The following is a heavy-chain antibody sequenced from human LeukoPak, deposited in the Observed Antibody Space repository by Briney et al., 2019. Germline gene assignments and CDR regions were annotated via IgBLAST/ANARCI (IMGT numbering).Heavy chain of an antibody. Sequence: PSETLSLTCTASGGSISSSSYYWGWIRQPPGKGLEWIGSIYYSGCTYYNPSLKSRVTISVDTSKNHFSLKLSSVTAADTAVYYCASEVSAAGGSWFDPWGQGTLVTVSS. D-gene: IGHD6-13*01. CDR2: IYYSGCT. V-gene: IGHV4-39*02. J-gene: IGHJ5*02. CDR1: GGSISSSSYY. CDR3: ASEVSAAGGSWFDP.